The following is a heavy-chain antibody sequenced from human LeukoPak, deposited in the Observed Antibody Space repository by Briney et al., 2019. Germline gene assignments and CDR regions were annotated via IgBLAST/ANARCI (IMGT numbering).Heavy chain of an antibody. CDR1: GFTFSSYA. J-gene: IGHJ4*02. V-gene: IGHV3-30-3*01. CDR2: ISFDGSSK. D-gene: IGHD4-17*01. CDR3: ARGAAYGDYGSIDY. Sequence: GGSLRLSCAASGFTFSSYAMHWVRQAPGRGLEWVAVISFDGSSKYYADSVKGRFTISRDNSKNTLYLQVNSLRAEDTAVYYCARGAAYGDYGSIDYWGQGTLVIVSS.